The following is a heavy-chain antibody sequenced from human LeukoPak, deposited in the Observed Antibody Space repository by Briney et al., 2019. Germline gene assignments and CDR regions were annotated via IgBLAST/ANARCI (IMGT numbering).Heavy chain of an antibody. D-gene: IGHD1-26*01. J-gene: IGHJ4*02. CDR2: INHSGST. V-gene: IGHV4-34*01. CDR1: GGSFSGYY. CDR3: ARGRRDSGSYMYLDY. Sequence: NPSEILSLTCAVYGGSFSGYYWSWIRQPPGKGLEWIGEINHSGSTNYNPSLKSRVTISVDTSKNQFSLKLSSVTAADTAVYYCARGRRDSGSYMYLDYWGQGTLVTVSS.